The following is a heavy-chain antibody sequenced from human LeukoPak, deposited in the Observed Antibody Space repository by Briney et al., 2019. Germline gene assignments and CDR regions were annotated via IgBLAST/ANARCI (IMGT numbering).Heavy chain of an antibody. CDR1: GFTVSSNY. Sequence: GGSLRLSCAASGFTVSSNYMSWVRQAPGKGLKWVSVIYSGGSTYYADSVKGRFTISRDNAKNSLYLQMNSLRAEDTALYYCAKDIEWEGVAAAGFDYWGQGTLVTVSS. V-gene: IGHV3-53*05. D-gene: IGHD6-13*01. J-gene: IGHJ4*02. CDR2: IYSGGST. CDR3: AKDIEWEGVAAAGFDY.